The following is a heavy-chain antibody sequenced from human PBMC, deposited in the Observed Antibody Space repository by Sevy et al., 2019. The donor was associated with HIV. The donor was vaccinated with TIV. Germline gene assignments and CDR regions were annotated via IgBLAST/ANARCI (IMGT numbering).Heavy chain of an antibody. D-gene: IGHD3-3*01. Sequence: GGSLRLSCAASGFTFSSYAMSWVRQAPGKGLEWVSAISGSGGSTYYADSVKGRFTISRDNSKNTLYLQMNSLRAEDTAVYYCAKVPGGYDFWSGYSHAFPYYMDVWGKGTTVTVSS. V-gene: IGHV3-23*01. CDR2: ISGSGGST. CDR1: GFTFSSYA. J-gene: IGHJ6*03. CDR3: AKVPGGYDFWSGYSHAFPYYMDV.